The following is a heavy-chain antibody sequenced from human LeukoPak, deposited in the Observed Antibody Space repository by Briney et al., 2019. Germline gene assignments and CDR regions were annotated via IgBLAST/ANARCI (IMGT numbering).Heavy chain of an antibody. CDR3: GREAYRVSYYYGSESYSGLDY. CDR1: GGSISSYY. Sequence: SETLSLTCTVSGGSISSYYWSWIRQPPGKGLEWIGYIYYSGSTNCNPSLKSRVTISVDTSKNQFSLKLSSVTAADTAVYYCGREAYRVSYYYGSESYSGLDYWGQGTLVTVSS. J-gene: IGHJ4*02. D-gene: IGHD3-10*01. CDR2: IYYSGST. V-gene: IGHV4-59*01.